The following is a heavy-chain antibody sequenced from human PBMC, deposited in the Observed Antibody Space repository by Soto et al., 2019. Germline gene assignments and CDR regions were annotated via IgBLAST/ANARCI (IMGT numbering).Heavy chain of an antibody. CDR3: ARDRLGSGRYLAFDP. CDR1: GGSISGYY. D-gene: IGHD3-10*01. Sequence: QVQLQESGPGLVKPSETLSLTCAVSGGSISGYYWSWIRQPPGEGLEWIGYVQDSGSTNYNPSLKTRVTISVDTSKNQSSLKLNSVTAADTAVYYCARDRLGSGRYLAFDPWGQGTLVTVSS. J-gene: IGHJ5*02. CDR2: VQDSGST. V-gene: IGHV4-59*01.